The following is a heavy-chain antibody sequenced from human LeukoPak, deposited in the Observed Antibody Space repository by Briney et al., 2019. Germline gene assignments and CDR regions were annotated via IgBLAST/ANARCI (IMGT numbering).Heavy chain of an antibody. CDR2: ISSNGGST. D-gene: IGHD5-18*01. CDR3: ARDLTPDTAADY. CDR1: GFSFSSYG. J-gene: IGHJ4*02. V-gene: IGHV3-64*01. Sequence: GGSLRLSCAASGFSFSSYGMHWVRQAPGKGLEYVSGISSNGGSTYYAKSVKGRFTISRDNSKNTLYLQMGSLRAEDMAVYYCARDLTPDTAADYWGQGTLVTVSS.